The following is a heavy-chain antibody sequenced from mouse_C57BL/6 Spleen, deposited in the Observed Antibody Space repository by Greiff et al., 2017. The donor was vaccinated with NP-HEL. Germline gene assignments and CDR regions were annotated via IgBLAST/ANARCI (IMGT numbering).Heavy chain of an antibody. Sequence: VKLMESGPELVKPGASVKISCKASGYAFSSSWMNWVKQRPGKGLEWIGRIYPGDGDTNYNGKFKGKATLTADKSSSTAYMQLSSLTSEDSAVYFCAREGGYYAMDYWGQGTSVTVSS. CDR1: GYAFSSSW. V-gene: IGHV1-82*01. CDR2: IYPGDGDT. CDR3: AREGGYYAMDY. J-gene: IGHJ4*01.